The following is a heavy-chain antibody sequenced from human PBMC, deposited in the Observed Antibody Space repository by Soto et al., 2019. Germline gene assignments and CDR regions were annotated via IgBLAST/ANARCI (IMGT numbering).Heavy chain of an antibody. CDR3: ARGRLWSFDY. CDR1: WLTFTIYS. D-gene: IGHD3-10*01. Sequence: XSLRLCYAASWLTFTIYSMHWVRPAPRKGLEWVAXISSDXTSIYQADSVXXRFTISRXTAKNYLYLPKNNLTDEDTALYYCARGRLWSFDYWGKGTLVTVYS. CDR2: ISSDXTSI. J-gene: IGHJ4*02. V-gene: IGHV3-48*02.